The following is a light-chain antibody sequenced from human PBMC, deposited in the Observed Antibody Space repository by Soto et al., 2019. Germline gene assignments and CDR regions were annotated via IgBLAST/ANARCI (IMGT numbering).Light chain of an antibody. Sequence: EIVLTQSPATLSLSPGERATLSCRASQSVSSYLAWYQQKAGQAPRLLIYDAFNRATGIPARFSGSGSGTDFPLTISSLEPEDFAVYYCQQRSNWPWTFGQGTKVEIK. CDR1: QSVSSY. CDR2: DAF. CDR3: QQRSNWPWT. V-gene: IGKV3-11*01. J-gene: IGKJ1*01.